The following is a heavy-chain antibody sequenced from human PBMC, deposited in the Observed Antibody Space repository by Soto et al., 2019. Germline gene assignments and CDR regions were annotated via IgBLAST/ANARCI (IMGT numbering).Heavy chain of an antibody. Sequence: SDTLSLTCTVSGGSISSYYVSWIRQSSGKGLEWIGRIDTSGTTNYNPSLKSRVTMSVDASKNHFSLNLSPVTAADTAVYYCARGPRGYVYYHGMDVWGQGTTVTVSS. D-gene: IGHD3-10*01. J-gene: IGHJ6*02. CDR1: GGSISSYY. V-gene: IGHV4-4*07. CDR3: ARGPRGYVYYHGMDV. CDR2: IDTSGTT.